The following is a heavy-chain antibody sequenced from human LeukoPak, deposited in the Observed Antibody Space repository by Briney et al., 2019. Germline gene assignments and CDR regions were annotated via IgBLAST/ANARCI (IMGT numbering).Heavy chain of an antibody. CDR2: ISGSGGST. Sequence: GGSLRLSCAASGFTFSSYAMSWVRQAPGKGLEWVSAISGSGGSTYYADSVKGRFTISRDNSKNTLYLQMNSLRAEDTAVYYCARSGYYYDSSGYNEYFQHWGQGTLVTVSS. D-gene: IGHD3-22*01. CDR3: ARSGYYYDSSGYNEYFQH. CDR1: GFTFSSYA. V-gene: IGHV3-23*01. J-gene: IGHJ1*01.